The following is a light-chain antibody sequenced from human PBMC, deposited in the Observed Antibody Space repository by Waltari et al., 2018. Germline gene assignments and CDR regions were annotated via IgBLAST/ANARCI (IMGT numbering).Light chain of an antibody. CDR3: CSFEGTWV. V-gene: IGLV2-11*01. J-gene: IGLJ3*02. CDR2: DIF. CDR1: GSDY. Sequence: QSALTQPHSVSGSVGESVTISCTGTGSDYVSWYQQLPGKVPTLLIYDIFPRPSGVPDRFFGSKSGNSASLTVSGLQTEDEADYYCCSFEGTWVFGGGTKLTVL.